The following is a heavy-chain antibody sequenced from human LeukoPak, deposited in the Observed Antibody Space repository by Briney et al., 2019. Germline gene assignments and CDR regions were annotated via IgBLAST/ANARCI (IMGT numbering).Heavy chain of an antibody. V-gene: IGHV4-31*03. J-gene: IGHJ4*02. Sequence: PSETLSLTCSVSGGSISSGGYYWSWIRQHPGKGLEWNGYIYYSGSTYYNPSLKSRVTISVDTSKNQFSLKLSSVTAADTAVYYCAREPEYYYDSSGNRGDYWGQGTLVTVSS. CDR2: IYYSGST. CDR3: AREPEYYYDSSGNRGDY. CDR1: GGSISSGGYY. D-gene: IGHD3-22*01.